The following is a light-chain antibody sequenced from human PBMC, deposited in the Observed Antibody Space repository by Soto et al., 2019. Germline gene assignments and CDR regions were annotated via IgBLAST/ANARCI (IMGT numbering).Light chain of an antibody. Sequence: QSVLTQPASVSGSPGQSITISCTGTSSDVGAYDYFSWYQQHPDKAPKLMIYEVSNRPSGVSNRFSGSKSVNTATLTISGLQADDEADYYCSSYTSSSTRVFGDGSQLTVL. CDR3: SSYTSSSTRV. CDR2: EVS. J-gene: IGLJ7*01. CDR1: SSDVGAYDY. V-gene: IGLV2-14*03.